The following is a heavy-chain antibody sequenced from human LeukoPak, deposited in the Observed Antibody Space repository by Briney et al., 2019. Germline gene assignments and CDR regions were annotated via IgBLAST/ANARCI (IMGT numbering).Heavy chain of an antibody. Sequence: SGRSLRLSCAASGFTFSSYGIHWVRQAPGKGLEWVSAISGSGGSTYYADSVKGRFTISRDNSKNTLYLQMNSLRAEDTAVYYCANEYGDYWGQGTLVTVSS. CDR2: ISGSGGST. D-gene: IGHD3-10*01. CDR3: ANEYGDY. CDR1: GFTFSSYG. V-gene: IGHV3-23*01. J-gene: IGHJ4*02.